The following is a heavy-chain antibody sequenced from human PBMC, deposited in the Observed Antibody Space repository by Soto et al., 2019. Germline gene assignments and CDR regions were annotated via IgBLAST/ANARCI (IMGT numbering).Heavy chain of an antibody. J-gene: IGHJ6*03. CDR3: ARGLGSSLRNVRVYYYYYYMDV. V-gene: IGHV4-34*01. CDR2: INHSGST. Sequence: SETLSLTCAVYGGSFSGYYWSWIRQPPGKGLEWIGEINHSGSTNYNPSLKSRVTISVDTSKNQFSLKLSSVTAADTAVYYCARGLGSSLRNVRVYYYYYYMDVWGKGTTVTVSS. D-gene: IGHD6-13*01. CDR1: GGSFSGYY.